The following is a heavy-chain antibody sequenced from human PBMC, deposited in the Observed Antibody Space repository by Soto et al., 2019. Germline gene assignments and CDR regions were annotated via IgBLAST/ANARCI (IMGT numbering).Heavy chain of an antibody. D-gene: IGHD3-3*01. CDR3: AKGVGYYPTRYYFDY. CDR2: ISGSGGST. V-gene: IGHV3-23*01. J-gene: IGHJ4*02. CDR1: GLTFSSYA. Sequence: GGSLRLSCAASGLTFSSYAMSWVRQAPGKGLEWVSAISGSGGSTYYADSVKGRFTISRDNSKNTLYLQMNSLRAEDTAVYYCAKGVGYYPTRYYFDYWGQGTLVTVSS.